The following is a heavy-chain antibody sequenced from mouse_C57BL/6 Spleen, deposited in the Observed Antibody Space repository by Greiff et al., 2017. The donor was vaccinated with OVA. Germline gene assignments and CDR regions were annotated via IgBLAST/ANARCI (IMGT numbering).Heavy chain of an antibody. D-gene: IGHD1-1*01. CDR2: ISSGSSTI. CDR1: GFTFSDYG. Sequence: EVQLQESGGGLVKPGGSLKLSCAASGFTFSDYGMHWVRQAPERGLEWVAYISSGSSTIYYADTVKGRFTISRDNAKNTLFLQMTSLRSEDTAMYYCAFGSSGYFDVWGTGTTVTVSS. J-gene: IGHJ1*03. V-gene: IGHV5-17*01. CDR3: AFGSSGYFDV.